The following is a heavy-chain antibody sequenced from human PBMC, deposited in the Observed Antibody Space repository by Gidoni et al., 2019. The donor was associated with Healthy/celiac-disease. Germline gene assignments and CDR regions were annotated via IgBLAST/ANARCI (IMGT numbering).Heavy chain of an antibody. CDR1: YS. V-gene: IGHV3-48*02. CDR2: ISSSSSTI. CDR3: ARVRTWDCSGGSCYLGY. J-gene: IGHJ4*02. D-gene: IGHD2-15*01. Sequence: YSMNWVRQAPGKGLQWVSYISSSSSTIYYADSVKGRFTISRDNAKNSLYLQMNSLRDEDTAVYYCARVRTWDCSGGSCYLGYWGQGTLVTVSS.